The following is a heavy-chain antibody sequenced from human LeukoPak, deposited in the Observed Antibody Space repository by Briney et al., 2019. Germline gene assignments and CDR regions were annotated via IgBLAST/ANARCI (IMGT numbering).Heavy chain of an antibody. CDR3: ARVGRSGSPGAFDI. CDR1: GYTFHTYD. CDR2: IRSQNGAT. V-gene: IGHV1-18*01. J-gene: IGHJ3*02. D-gene: IGHD1-26*01. Sequence: PTASVRVSCRASGYTFHTYDITWVRQAPGQGLECVGWIRSQNGATNYAQKLQGRVTLTTDASTSTVYMELRSLRSDDTAVYYCARVGRSGSPGAFDIWGQGKRIIVSA.